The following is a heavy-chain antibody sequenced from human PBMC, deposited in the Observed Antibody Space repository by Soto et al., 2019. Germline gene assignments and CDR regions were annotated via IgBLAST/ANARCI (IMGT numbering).Heavy chain of an antibody. D-gene: IGHD5-18*01. CDR1: GFTFSSYG. CDR3: AKEIVRDTYGAWDN. CDR2: ISYDGSNK. Sequence: QVQLVESGGAVVQPGKSLRLSCAASGFTFSSYGMYWIRQAPVKGLEWVAAISYDGSNKFHADSVKGRFTISRDNSQNTLYLQMNSLSTEDTAVYYCAKEIVRDTYGAWDNWGQGARVTVSS. V-gene: IGHV3-30*18. J-gene: IGHJ4*02.